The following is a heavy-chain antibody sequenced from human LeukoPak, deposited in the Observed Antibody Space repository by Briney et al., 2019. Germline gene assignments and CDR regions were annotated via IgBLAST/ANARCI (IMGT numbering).Heavy chain of an antibody. J-gene: IGHJ3*02. V-gene: IGHV3-7*01. CDR1: GFTLSSHW. CDR3: ARESRDAFDI. Sequence: PGGSLRLSCAASGFTLSSHWMGWVRQAPGKGLEWVANIKQDGNEKYYVDSVKGRFTISRDNAKNSLYLQMNSLRAEDTAVYYCARESRDAFDIWGQGTMVTVSS. CDR2: IKQDGNEK.